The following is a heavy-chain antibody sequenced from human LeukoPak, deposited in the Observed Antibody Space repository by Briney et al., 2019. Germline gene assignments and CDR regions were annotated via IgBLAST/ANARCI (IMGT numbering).Heavy chain of an antibody. V-gene: IGHV3-48*03. J-gene: IGHJ4*02. CDR2: ISSSGSTI. CDR3: ARDRGYGDYEGGDY. D-gene: IGHD4-17*01. CDR1: GFTFSSYE. Sequence: SGGSLRLSCAASGFTFSSYEMNWVRQAPGKGLEWVSYISSSGSTIYYADSVKGRFTISRDNAKNSLYLQMNSLRAEDTAVYYCARDRGYGDYEGGDYWGQGTLVTVSS.